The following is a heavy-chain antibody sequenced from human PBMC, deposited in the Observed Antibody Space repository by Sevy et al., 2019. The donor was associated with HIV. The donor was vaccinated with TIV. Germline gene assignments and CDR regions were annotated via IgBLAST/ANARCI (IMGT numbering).Heavy chain of an antibody. D-gene: IGHD2-2*01. CDR2: IKQDGSEK. Sequence: GGSLRLSCAASGFTFSSYWMSWVRQAPGKGLEWVANIKQDGSEKYYVDSVKGRFTISRDNAKNSLYLQMNSLRAEDTAVYYCARDVGDIVVVPAAIEPYYYGMDVWGQGTTVTVSS. J-gene: IGHJ6*02. V-gene: IGHV3-7*03. CDR1: GFTFSSYW. CDR3: ARDVGDIVVVPAAIEPYYYGMDV.